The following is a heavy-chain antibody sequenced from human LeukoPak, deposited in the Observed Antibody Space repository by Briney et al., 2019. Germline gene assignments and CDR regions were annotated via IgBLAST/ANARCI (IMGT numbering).Heavy chain of an antibody. Sequence: ASVKVSCKASGGTFSSYVISWVRQAPGQGLEWMGGIIPIFGTANYAQKFQGRVTITADESTSTAYMELSSLRSEDTAVYYCASRLERYCSGSSCYPEDYWGQGTLVTVSS. V-gene: IGHV1-69*13. CDR1: GGTFSSYV. CDR3: ASRLERYCSGSSCYPEDY. CDR2: IIPIFGTA. J-gene: IGHJ4*02. D-gene: IGHD2-15*01.